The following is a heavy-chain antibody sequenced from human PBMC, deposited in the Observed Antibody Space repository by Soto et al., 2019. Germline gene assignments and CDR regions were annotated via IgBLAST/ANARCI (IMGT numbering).Heavy chain of an antibody. Sequence: QVQLVESGGGVVQPGRSLRLSCAASGFTFSSYGMHWVRQAPGKGLEWVAVISYDGSNKYYADSVKGRFTISRDNSKNTLYLQMNSLRAEDTAVYYCAKDFGRGVAGTAMGGYWGQGTLVTVSS. CDR3: AKDFGRGVAGTAMGGY. V-gene: IGHV3-30*18. J-gene: IGHJ4*02. CDR1: GFTFSSYG. CDR2: ISYDGSNK. D-gene: IGHD6-19*01.